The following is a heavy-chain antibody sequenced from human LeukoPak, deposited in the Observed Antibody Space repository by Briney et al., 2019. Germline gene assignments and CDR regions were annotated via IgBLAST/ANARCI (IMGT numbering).Heavy chain of an antibody. CDR2: INPNSGGT. Sequence: ASVKVSCKASGYTFTGYYMHWVRQAPGQGLEWMGWINPNSGGTNYAQKLQGRVTMTTDTSTSTAYMELRSLRSDDTAVYYCARAGYYYGSGRIWDYYHYMDVWGKGTTVTISS. V-gene: IGHV1-2*02. J-gene: IGHJ6*03. CDR1: GYTFTGYY. CDR3: ARAGYYYGSGRIWDYYHYMDV. D-gene: IGHD3-10*01.